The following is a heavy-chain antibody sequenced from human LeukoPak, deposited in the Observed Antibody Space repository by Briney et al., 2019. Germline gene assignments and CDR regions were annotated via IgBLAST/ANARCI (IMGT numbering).Heavy chain of an antibody. CDR2: IKEDGGEK. CDR1: GFTFSNYW. J-gene: IGHJ4*02. Sequence: GGSLRLSCAASGFTFSNYWMSWVRQAPGKGLEWVANIKEDGGEKHYVGSVKGRFTISRDNAKNSLYLQMNSLRVDDAAVYYCARSTGVGGWFHWGQGTLVTVSS. CDR3: ARSTGVGGWFH. D-gene: IGHD6-19*01. V-gene: IGHV3-7*01.